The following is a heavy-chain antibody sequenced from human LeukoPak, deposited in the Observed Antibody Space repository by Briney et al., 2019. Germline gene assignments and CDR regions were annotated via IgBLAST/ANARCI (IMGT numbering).Heavy chain of an antibody. J-gene: IGHJ5*02. CDR1: GFTFSSYE. CDR2: ISSNGSTI. D-gene: IGHD6-19*01. CDR3: ARGGSGWDDWFDP. V-gene: IGHV3-48*03. Sequence: GGSLRLSCAASGFTFSSYEMNWVRQAPGKGLEWVSYISSNGSTIYYADSVKGRFTISRDNAKNSLYLQMNSLRAEDTAVYYCARGGSGWDDWFDPWGQGTLVTVSS.